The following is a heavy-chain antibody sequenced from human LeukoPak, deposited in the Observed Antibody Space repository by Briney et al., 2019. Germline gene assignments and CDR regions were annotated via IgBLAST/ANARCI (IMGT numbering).Heavy chain of an antibody. D-gene: IGHD4/OR15-4a*01. CDR1: GYTFTSYD. CDR2: MNPNSGNT. J-gene: IGHJ4*02. V-gene: IGHV1-8*01. CDR3: ARDEYGY. Sequence: GASVKVSCKASGYTFTSYDINWVRQATGQGLEWMGWMNPNSGNTGYAQKFQGRVTITADKSTSTAYMELSSLRSEDTAVYYCARDEYGYWGQGTLVTVSS.